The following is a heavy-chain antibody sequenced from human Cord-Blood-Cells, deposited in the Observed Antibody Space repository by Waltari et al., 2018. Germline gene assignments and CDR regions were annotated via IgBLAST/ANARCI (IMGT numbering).Heavy chain of an antibody. CDR2: INPNSGGT. J-gene: IGHJ6*02. CDR3: ARSAGGYDYYYYGMDV. V-gene: IGHV1-2*04. Sequence: QVQLVQSGAEVKKPGASVKVSCKASGYTCTGYYMHWVLQAPGQGLEWMGWINPNSGGTNYAQKFQGWVTMTRDTSISTAYMELSRLRSDDTAVYYCARSAGGYDYYYYGMDVWGQGTTVTVSS. CDR1: GYTCTGYY. D-gene: IGHD5-12*01.